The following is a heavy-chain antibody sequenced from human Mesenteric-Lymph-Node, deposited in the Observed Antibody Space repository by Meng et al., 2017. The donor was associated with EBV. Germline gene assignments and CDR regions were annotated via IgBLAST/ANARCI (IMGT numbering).Heavy chain of an antibody. CDR3: AREEHTSSYFSY. CDR1: GGSITSGGYY. J-gene: IGHJ4*02. Sequence: QVHLKESGSGLVKPLQXLSLTCAVSGGSITSGGYYWSWLRQSPGKGLEWIGDIYYSGFTSYNPSLQSRMAMSVDTSKNQFSLSLSSVTAADTAVYFCAREEHTSSYFSYWGQGTLVTVSS. D-gene: IGHD2-2*01. V-gene: IGHV4-30-4*01. CDR2: IYYSGFT.